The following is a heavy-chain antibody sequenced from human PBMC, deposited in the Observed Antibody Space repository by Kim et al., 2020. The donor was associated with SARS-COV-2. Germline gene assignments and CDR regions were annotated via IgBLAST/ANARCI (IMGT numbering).Heavy chain of an antibody. D-gene: IGHD2-2*02. V-gene: IGHV3-33*01. CDR2: MWYDGSNK. J-gene: IGHJ4*02. CDR3: ARGYCGTATCYTGGTYFDY. Sequence: GGSLRLSCAASGFTFSTYGMHWVRQAPGKGLEWVATMWYDGSNKYYPDSVKGRFTVSRDNSKNTLYLQVNNLRAEDTAVYYCARGYCGTATCYTGGTYFDYWGQGNPGHRLL. CDR1: GFTFSTYG.